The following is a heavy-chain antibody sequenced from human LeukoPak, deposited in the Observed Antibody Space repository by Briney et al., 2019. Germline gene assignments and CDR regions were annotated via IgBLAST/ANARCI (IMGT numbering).Heavy chain of an antibody. V-gene: IGHV3-23*01. D-gene: IGHD2-2*01. Sequence: GGSLRLSCPASGFTFSNYAMSWVRQAPGKGLEWVSAISGSGGSTYYADSVKGRFTISRDNSKNTLYLQMNSLRAEDTAVYYCAKEGCSSTSCYIPFDYWGQGTLVTVSS. CDR1: GFTFSNYA. CDR3: AKEGCSSTSCYIPFDY. CDR2: ISGSGGST. J-gene: IGHJ4*02.